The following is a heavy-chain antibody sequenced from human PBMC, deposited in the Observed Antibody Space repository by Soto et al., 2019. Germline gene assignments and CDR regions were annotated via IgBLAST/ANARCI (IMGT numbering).Heavy chain of an antibody. D-gene: IGHD1-26*01. CDR3: ASTTQPVLSDFDS. CDR2: IYYSGST. J-gene: IGHJ4*02. CDR1: GGSVSRCGYY. V-gene: IGHV4-61*08. Sequence: PSETLSLTCTVSGGSVSRCGYYWSWIRQPPGKGLEWIGYIYYSGSTNYNPSLKSRVTISVDTSKNQFSLKLSSVTAADTAVYYCASTTQPVLSDFDSWGQGTLVTVSS.